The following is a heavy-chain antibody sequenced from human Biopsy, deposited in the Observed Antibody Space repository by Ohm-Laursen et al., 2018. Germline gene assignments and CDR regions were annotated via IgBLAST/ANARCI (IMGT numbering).Heavy chain of an antibody. Sequence: SLRLSCAASGFTFSSYGMHWVRQAPGKGLEWVAAIWYDGSNKNYADSVKGRFTISRDNSKNTLYLQMNSLRGEDTAVYYCAKCMTGGSNYYFHHCGQGALVTVSS. V-gene: IGHV3-33*06. CDR2: IWYDGSNK. D-gene: IGHD2-8*01. CDR1: GFTFSSYG. J-gene: IGHJ4*02. CDR3: AKCMTGGSNYYFHH.